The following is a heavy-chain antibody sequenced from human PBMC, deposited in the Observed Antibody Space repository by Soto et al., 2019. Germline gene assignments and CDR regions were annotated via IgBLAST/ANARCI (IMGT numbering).Heavy chain of an antibody. V-gene: IGHV1-69*02. CDR3: AGSLHLGELSPGYVDY. CDR1: GGTFSSYT. D-gene: IGHD3-16*02. CDR2: IIPILGIA. Sequence: QVQLVQSGAEVKKPGSSVKVSCKASGGTFSSYTISWVRQAPGQGLEWMGRIIPILGIANYAQKFQGRVTITADKSTSTAYMELSSLRSEDTSVYYCAGSLHLGELSPGYVDYRGPGTLVTGSS. J-gene: IGHJ4*02.